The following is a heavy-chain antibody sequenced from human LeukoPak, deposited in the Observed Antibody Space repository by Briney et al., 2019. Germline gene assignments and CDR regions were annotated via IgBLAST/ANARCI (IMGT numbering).Heavy chain of an antibody. J-gene: IGHJ5*02. Sequence: PSETLSLTCTVSGGSISSYYWSWIRQPPGKGLEWIGYIYYSGSTNYNPSLKSRVTISVDTSKNQFSLKLSSVTAADTAVYYCARGGLRLLWFGELRNWFDPWGQGTLVTVSS. CDR2: IYYSGST. D-gene: IGHD3-10*01. CDR3: ARGGLRLLWFGELRNWFDP. V-gene: IGHV4-59*12. CDR1: GGSISSYY.